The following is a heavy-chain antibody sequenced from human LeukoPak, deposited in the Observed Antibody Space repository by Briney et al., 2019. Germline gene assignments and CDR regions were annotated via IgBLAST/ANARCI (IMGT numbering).Heavy chain of an antibody. V-gene: IGHV3-48*03. CDR2: ITNTGRTI. Sequence: GGSLRLSCAASGFPFSSFEMNWVRQAPGKGLEWLSYITNTGRTIYYADSVKGRFTISRDNAKNSLYLHMNSLRGEDTAIYYCARGGAYGMMGYWGQGTLVTVSS. D-gene: IGHD4-17*01. CDR1: GFPFSSFE. CDR3: ARGGAYGMMGY. J-gene: IGHJ4*02.